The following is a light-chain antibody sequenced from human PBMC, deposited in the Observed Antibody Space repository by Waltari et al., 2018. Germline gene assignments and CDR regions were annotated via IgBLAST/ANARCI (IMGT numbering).Light chain of an antibody. CDR3: HQYNDGPPFN. V-gene: IGKV3-15*01. CDR1: QSLTTN. J-gene: IGKJ2*01. CDR2: GAS. Sequence: EIVMTQSPATLSVSPGERAIISCRASQSLTTNLAWYQQKPGQPPRLLIYGASTRATDIPARFSGSGSGTEFTLTITSLQSEDFAVYYCHQYNDGPPFNFGQGTKLEIK.